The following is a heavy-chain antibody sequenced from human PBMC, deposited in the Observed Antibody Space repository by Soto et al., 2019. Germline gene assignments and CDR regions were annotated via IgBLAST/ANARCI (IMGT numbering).Heavy chain of an antibody. J-gene: IGHJ3*02. CDR3: ARESIVAHGAFDI. Sequence: PGGSLRLSCAASGFTVSSNYMSWVRQAPGKGLEWVSVIYSGGSTYYADSVKGRFTISRDNSKNTLYLQMNSLRAEDTAVYYCARESIVAHGAFDIWGQGTMVTVSS. D-gene: IGHD3-22*01. V-gene: IGHV3-53*01. CDR2: IYSGGST. CDR1: GFTVSSNY.